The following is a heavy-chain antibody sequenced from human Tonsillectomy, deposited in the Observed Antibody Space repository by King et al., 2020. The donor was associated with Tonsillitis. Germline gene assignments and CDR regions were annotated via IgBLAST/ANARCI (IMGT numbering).Heavy chain of an antibody. J-gene: IGHJ3*02. D-gene: IGHD4-17*01. CDR3: ARVVASGVDI. V-gene: IGHV1-8*01. CDR2: MDPNTGDT. CDR1: GYTFTSLH. Sequence: VQLVQSGAEVKKPGASVKVSCKASGYTFTSLHINWVRQAAGQGLEWMGWMDPNTGDTGYAQKFQDRVTMNRATYVSTAYMELSRLRSEDTAVYYCARVVASGVDIWGQGTMVTVSS.